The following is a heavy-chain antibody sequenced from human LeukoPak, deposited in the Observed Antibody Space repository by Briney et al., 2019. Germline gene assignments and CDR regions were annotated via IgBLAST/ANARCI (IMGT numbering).Heavy chain of an antibody. CDR3: ARDISSGGLRYFDWPGDAFDI. CDR2: INPSGGST. Sequence: RASVKVSCKASGYTFTSYYMHWVRQAPGQGLEWMGIINPSGGSTSYAQKFQGRVTMTRDTSTSTVYMELSSLRSEDTAVYYCARDISSGGLRYFDWPGDAFDIWGQGTMVTVSS. CDR1: GYTFTSYY. V-gene: IGHV1-46*01. J-gene: IGHJ3*02. D-gene: IGHD3-9*01.